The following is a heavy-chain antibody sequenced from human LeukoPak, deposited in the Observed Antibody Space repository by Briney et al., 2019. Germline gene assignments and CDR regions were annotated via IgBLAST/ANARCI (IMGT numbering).Heavy chain of an antibody. D-gene: IGHD3-22*01. J-gene: IGHJ4*02. V-gene: IGHV1-69*13. CDR3: ASVPYYYDSSGYYYDY. CDR1: GGTFSSYA. Sequence: SVKVPCKASGGTFSSYAISWVRQAPGQGLEWMGGIIPIFGTANYAQKFQGRVTITADESTSTAYMELSSLRSEDTAVYYCASVPYYYDSSGYYYDYWGQGTLVTVSS. CDR2: IIPIFGTA.